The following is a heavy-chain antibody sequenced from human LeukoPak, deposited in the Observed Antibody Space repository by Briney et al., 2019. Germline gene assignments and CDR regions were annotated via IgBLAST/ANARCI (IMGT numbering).Heavy chain of an antibody. CDR2: ISYDGSNK. Sequence: GSLRLSCAASGFTFSSYWMHWVRQAPGKGLEWVAVISYDGSNKYYVDSVKGRFNISRDNSKSTLFLQMNSLRAEDTAVYYCAKVVTLHAFDIWGQGTMVTVSS. CDR3: AKVVTLHAFDI. J-gene: IGHJ3*02. V-gene: IGHV3-30*18. D-gene: IGHD2-21*02. CDR1: GFTFSSYW.